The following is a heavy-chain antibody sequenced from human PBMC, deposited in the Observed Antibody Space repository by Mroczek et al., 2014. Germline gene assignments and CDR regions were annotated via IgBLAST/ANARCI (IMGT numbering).Heavy chain of an antibody. Sequence: QVQLQQWGAGLLKPSETLSLTCAVYGGSFSGYYWSWIRQPPGKGLEWIGEINHSGSTNYNPSLKSRVTISVDTSKNQFSLKLSSVTAADTAVYYCARALGYCSSTSCYSFDYWGQGTLVTVSS. CDR3: ARALGYCSSTSCYSFDY. J-gene: IGHJ4*02. V-gene: IGHV4-34*01. CDR2: INHSGST. D-gene: IGHD2-2*01. CDR1: GGSFSGYY.